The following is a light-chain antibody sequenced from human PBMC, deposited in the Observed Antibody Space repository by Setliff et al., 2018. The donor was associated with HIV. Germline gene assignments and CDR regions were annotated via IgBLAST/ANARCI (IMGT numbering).Light chain of an antibody. CDR3: CSYAGSNIFVV. Sequence: QSVLTQPPSASGSPGQSVTISCTGTSGDVGGYDYVSWYQQHPGKAPKLMIYEVNKRPSGVSNRFSGSKSGTTASLAISGLQADDEADYYCCSYAGSNIFVVFGTGTKVTVL. J-gene: IGLJ1*01. CDR2: EVN. V-gene: IGLV2-8*01. CDR1: SGDVGGYDY.